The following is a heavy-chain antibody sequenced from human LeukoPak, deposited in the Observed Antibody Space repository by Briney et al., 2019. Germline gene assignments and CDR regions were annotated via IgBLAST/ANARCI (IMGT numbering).Heavy chain of an antibody. CDR2: IYYSGST. CDR1: GGSISSYY. CDR3: ARGRRGWSGYYKDYYYYYGMDV. Sequence: SETLSLTCTVSGGSISSYYWSWIRQPPGKGLEWVGSIYYSGSTNYTLSLKSRVTISVDTSKIQFSLKLSSVTAADTAVYYCARGRRGWSGYYKDYYYYYGMDVWGQGTTVTVSS. V-gene: IGHV4-59*01. D-gene: IGHD3-3*01. J-gene: IGHJ6*02.